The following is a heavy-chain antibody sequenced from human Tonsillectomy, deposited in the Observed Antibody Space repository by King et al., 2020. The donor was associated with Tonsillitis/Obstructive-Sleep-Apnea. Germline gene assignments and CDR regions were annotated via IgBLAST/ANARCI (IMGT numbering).Heavy chain of an antibody. CDR3: RSTVPGTGLDY. J-gene: IGHJ4*02. CDR1: GLTFSDAW. Sequence: VQLVESGGGLVKPGGSLRLSCEASGLTFSDAWMTWVRQAPGKGLEWVGRIKSKTDGGTTDYAVPVKGRFTISRDESMNTLSLQMNSLKIEDTAVYYCRSTVPGTGLDYWGQGILVTVSS. D-gene: IGHD1-7*01. CDR2: IKSKTDGGTT. V-gene: IGHV3-15*01.